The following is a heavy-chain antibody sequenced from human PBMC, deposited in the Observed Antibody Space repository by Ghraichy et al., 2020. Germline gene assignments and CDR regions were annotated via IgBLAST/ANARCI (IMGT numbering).Heavy chain of an antibody. Sequence: LSLTCAASGFTFSSYWMNWVRQAPGKGLEWVALLKEGGSEIYYVDSVKGRFTISRDDAENSLYLQMNNLRAEDTAVYYCARDRGSKWGQGTLVTVSS. V-gene: IGHV3-7*01. CDR2: LKEGGSEI. D-gene: IGHD3-10*01. CDR1: GFTFSSYW. J-gene: IGHJ4*02. CDR3: ARDRGSK.